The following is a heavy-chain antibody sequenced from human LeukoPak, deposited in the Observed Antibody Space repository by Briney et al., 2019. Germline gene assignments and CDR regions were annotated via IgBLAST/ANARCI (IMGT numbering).Heavy chain of an antibody. Sequence: PGGSLRLSCATPGFTFSNYWMTWVRQAPGKGLEWVANINRDGSDKYYMPSVQGRFTISRDNAKNSLSLQMNSLRAEDTAVYFCARAIEGAYDLWGQGTLVTVSS. V-gene: IGHV3-7*04. CDR1: GFTFSNYW. J-gene: IGHJ4*02. D-gene: IGHD5-12*01. CDR3: ARAIEGAYDL. CDR2: INRDGSDK.